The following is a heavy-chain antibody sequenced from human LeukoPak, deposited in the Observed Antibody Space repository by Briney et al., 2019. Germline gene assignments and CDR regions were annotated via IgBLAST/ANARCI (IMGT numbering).Heavy chain of an antibody. CDR1: EGTFSSYA. CDR3: ARGDYFYLYFDY. CDR2: IIPILGIA. V-gene: IGHV1-69*04. D-gene: IGHD3-16*01. Sequence: SVKVSCKASEGTFSSYAISWVRQAPGQGLEWMGRIIPILGIANYAQKFQGRVTITADKSTSTAYMELSSLRSEDTAVYYCARGDYFYLYFDYWGQGTLVTVSS. J-gene: IGHJ4*02.